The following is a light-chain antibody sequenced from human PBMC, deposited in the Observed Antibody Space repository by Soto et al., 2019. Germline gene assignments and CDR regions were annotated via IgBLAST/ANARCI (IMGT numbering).Light chain of an antibody. CDR1: DNIAPW. V-gene: IGKV1-5*03. Sequence: DIQMTQSPSTLSASVGDRVAITCRASDNIAPWVAWYQQKPGKAPKLLIYKAANLADEVPSRFAGSGSGTDFTLTITRLQPEDFATYYCQQLNSYPITFGQGTRLEIK. CDR2: KAA. CDR3: QQLNSYPIT. J-gene: IGKJ5*01.